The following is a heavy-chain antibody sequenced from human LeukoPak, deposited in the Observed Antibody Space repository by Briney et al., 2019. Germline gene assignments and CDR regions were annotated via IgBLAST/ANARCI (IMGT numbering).Heavy chain of an antibody. CDR2: ISSSSSTI. Sequence: GGSLRLSCAASGFTFSSYSMNWVRQAPGKGLEWVSYISSSSSTIYYADSVKGRLTISRDNAKNSLYLQMNSLRAEDTAVYYCARDTPYSSSPTDAFDIWGQGTMVTVSS. J-gene: IGHJ3*02. D-gene: IGHD6-6*01. CDR3: ARDTPYSSSPTDAFDI. CDR1: GFTFSSYS. V-gene: IGHV3-48*01.